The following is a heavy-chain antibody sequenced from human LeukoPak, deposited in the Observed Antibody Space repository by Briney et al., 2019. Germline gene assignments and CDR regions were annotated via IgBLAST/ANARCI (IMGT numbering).Heavy chain of an antibody. CDR3: ARAGIQLWTNYFDY. CDR2: IYSGGST. CDR1: GFTVSSNY. V-gene: IGHV3-53*05. Sequence: GGSLRLSCAASGFTVSSNYMSWVRQAPGKGLKWVSVIYSGGSTYYADSVKGRFTISRDNSKNTLYLQMNSLRAEDTAVYYCARAGIQLWTNYFDYWGQGTLVTVSS. J-gene: IGHJ4*02. D-gene: IGHD5-18*01.